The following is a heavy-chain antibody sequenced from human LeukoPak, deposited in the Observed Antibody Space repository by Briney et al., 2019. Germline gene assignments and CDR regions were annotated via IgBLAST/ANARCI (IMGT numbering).Heavy chain of an antibody. D-gene: IGHD2-15*01. CDR2: IIPIFGTA. J-gene: IGHJ4*02. CDR1: GYTFTSYG. CDR3: VGTGYCSGGSCYASDFDY. V-gene: IGHV1-69*05. Sequence: ASVKVSCKASGYTFTSYGISWVRQAPGQGLESMGRIIPIFGTANYAQKFQGRVTITTDESTSTAYMELSSLRSEDTAVYYCVGTGYCSGGSCYASDFDYWGQGTLVTVSS.